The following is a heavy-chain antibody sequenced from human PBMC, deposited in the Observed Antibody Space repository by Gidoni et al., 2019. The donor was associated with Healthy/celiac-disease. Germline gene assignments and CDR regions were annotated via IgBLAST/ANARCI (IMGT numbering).Heavy chain of an antibody. CDR1: GGSLSSYY. Sequence: QVQLQESGPGLVKPSETLSLTCTVSGGSLSSYYWSWIRQPPGKGLEWIGYIYYSGSTNYNPSLKSRVTISVDTSKNQFSLKLSSVTAADTAVYYCARDRASGSYTGYLGGRTHYYYYGMDVWGQGTTVTVSS. D-gene: IGHD1-26*01. CDR2: IYYSGST. J-gene: IGHJ6*02. CDR3: ARDRASGSYTGYLGGRTHYYYYGMDV. V-gene: IGHV4-59*01.